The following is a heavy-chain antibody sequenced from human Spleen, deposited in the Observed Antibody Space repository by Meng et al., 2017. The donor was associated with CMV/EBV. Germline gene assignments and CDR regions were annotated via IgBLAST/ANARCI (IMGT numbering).Heavy chain of an antibody. J-gene: IGHJ4*02. CDR2: IKQDGSEK. D-gene: IGHD2-15*01. Sequence: GGSLRLSCAASGFTFSNYRMHWVRQAPGKGLVWVANIKQDGSEKYYVDSVKGRFTISRDNAKNSLYLQMNSLRAEDTAVYYCAREGVVVVAATLGDRSFDYWGQGTLVTVSS. CDR1: GFTFSNYR. V-gene: IGHV3-7*01. CDR3: AREGVVVVAATLGDRSFDY.